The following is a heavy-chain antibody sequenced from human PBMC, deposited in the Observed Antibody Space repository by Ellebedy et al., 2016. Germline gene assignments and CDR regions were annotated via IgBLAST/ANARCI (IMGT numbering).Heavy chain of an antibody. CDR1: GFTFSSYS. D-gene: IGHD3-3*01. CDR2: ISSSSSYI. V-gene: IGHV3-21*01. Sequence: GGSLRLSXAASGFTFSSYSMNWVRQAPGKGLEWVSSISSSSSYIYYADSVKGRFTISRDNAKNSLYLQMNSLRAEDTAVYYCARDFGDYYYGMDVWGQGTTVTVSS. J-gene: IGHJ6*02. CDR3: ARDFGDYYYGMDV.